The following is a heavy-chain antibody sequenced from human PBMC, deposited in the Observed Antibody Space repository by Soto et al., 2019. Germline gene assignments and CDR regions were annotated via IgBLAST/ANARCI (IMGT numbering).Heavy chain of an antibody. CDR2: IYYSGST. Sequence: PSETLSPTCTVSGGSISSYYWSWIRQPPGKGLEWIGYIYYSGSTNYNPSLKSRVTISVDTSKNQFSLKLSSVTAADTAVYYCARGHSVYYDILTGPQGGWFDPWGQGTLVTVSS. J-gene: IGHJ5*02. CDR3: ARGHSVYYDILTGPQGGWFDP. V-gene: IGHV4-59*01. CDR1: GGSISSYY. D-gene: IGHD3-9*01.